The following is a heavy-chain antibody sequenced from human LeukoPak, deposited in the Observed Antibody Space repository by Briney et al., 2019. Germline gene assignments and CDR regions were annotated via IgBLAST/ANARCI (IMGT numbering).Heavy chain of an antibody. CDR3: AKDHGSSWQQLVFPVDY. CDR2: ISGSGGST. V-gene: IGHV3-23*01. D-gene: IGHD6-13*01. CDR1: GFTFSSYA. J-gene: IGHJ4*02. Sequence: GGSLRLSCAASGFTFSSYAMSWVRQVPGKGLEWVSAISGSGGSTYYADSVKGRFTISRDNSKNTLYLQMNSLRAEDTAVYYCAKDHGSSWQQLVFPVDYWGQGTLVTVSS.